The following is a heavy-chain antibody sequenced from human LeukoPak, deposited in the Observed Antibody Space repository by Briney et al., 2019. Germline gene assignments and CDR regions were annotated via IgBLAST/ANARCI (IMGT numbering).Heavy chain of an antibody. V-gene: IGHV1-69*01. CDR3: ARGIVGTTHDAFDI. J-gene: IGHJ3*02. CDR1: VGTFSSYA. CDR2: IIPIFGPA. Sequence: EASVKVPCKASVGTFSSYAFSWVRQAPAQGLEWMGGIIPIFGPANYAQKFQGRVTITADDSTSTAYMELSSLRSEDTAVYYCARGIVGTTHDAFDIWGQGTMVTVSS. D-gene: IGHD1-26*01.